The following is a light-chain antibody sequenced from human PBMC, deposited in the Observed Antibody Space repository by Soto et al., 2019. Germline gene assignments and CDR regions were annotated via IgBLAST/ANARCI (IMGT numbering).Light chain of an antibody. J-gene: IGKJ2*01. CDR1: QHISKN. CDR3: QQYDNLPGYT. Sequence: DIQMIQSPSSLSASVGDRVTITCQASQHISKNLNWYQQKPGKAPKLLIYDASNLETGVPSRFSGSGSGTDFSFTISSLQPEDFATYYCQQYDNLPGYTFGQGTKLEIK. V-gene: IGKV1-33*01. CDR2: DAS.